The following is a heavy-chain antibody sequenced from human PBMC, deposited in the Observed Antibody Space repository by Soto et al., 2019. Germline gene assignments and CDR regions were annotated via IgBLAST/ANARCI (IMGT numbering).Heavy chain of an antibody. D-gene: IGHD6-25*01. Sequence: ASVKVSCKASGFTFTSSAVQWVRQARGQRLEWIGWIVVGSGNTNYAQKFQERVTITRDMSTSTAYMELSSLRSEDTAVYYCAALLYSSVLYYGMDVWGQGTTVTVSS. CDR3: AALLYSSVLYYGMDV. CDR2: IVVGSGNT. CDR1: GFTFTSSA. V-gene: IGHV1-58*01. J-gene: IGHJ6*02.